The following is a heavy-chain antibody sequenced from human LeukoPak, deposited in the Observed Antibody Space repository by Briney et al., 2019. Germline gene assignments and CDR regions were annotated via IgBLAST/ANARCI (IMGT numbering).Heavy chain of an antibody. V-gene: IGHV4-38-2*01. Sequence: PSETLSLTCAVSGYSISSGYYWGWIRQSPGKGLEWIGRIDRSGNTYYNPPLKSRVAISVDTSSNQFSLRLTSVTAADTAVYYCARMDDYFGSGNYYSVINYYYMDVWGKGTTVTVS. J-gene: IGHJ6*03. CDR3: ARMDDYFGSGNYYSVINYYYMDV. D-gene: IGHD3-10*01. CDR1: GYSISSGYY. CDR2: IDRSGNT.